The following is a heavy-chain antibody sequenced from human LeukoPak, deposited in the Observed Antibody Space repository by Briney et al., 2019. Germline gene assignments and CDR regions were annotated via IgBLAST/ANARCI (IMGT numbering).Heavy chain of an antibody. J-gene: IGHJ6*03. CDR2: ISSSSSYI. D-gene: IGHD1-26*01. CDR1: GFTFSSYS. Sequence: GGSLRLSCAASGFTFSSYSMNWVRQAPGKGLEWVSSISSSSSYIYYADSVKGRFTISRDNAKNSLYLQMNSLRAEDTAVYFCVRGQRSGRSEYSYYYMDIWGNGTTVTVSS. CDR3: VRGQRSGRSEYSYYYMDI. V-gene: IGHV3-21*01.